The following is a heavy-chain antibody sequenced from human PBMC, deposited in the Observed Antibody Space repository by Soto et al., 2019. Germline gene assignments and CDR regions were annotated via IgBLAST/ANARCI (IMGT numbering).Heavy chain of an antibody. CDR3: ARDDRVRGVKADRYYYYYYGMDV. CDR2: INHSGST. V-gene: IGHV4-34*01. Sequence: SETLSLTCAVYGGSFSGYYWSWIRQPPGKGLEWIGEINHSGSTNYNPSLKSRVTISVDTSKNQFSLKLSSVTAADTAVYYCARDDRVRGVKADRYYYYYYGMDVWGQGTTVTAP. J-gene: IGHJ6*02. CDR1: GGSFSGYY. D-gene: IGHD3-10*01.